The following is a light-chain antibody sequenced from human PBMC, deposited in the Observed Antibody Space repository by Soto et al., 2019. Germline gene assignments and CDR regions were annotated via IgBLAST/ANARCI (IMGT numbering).Light chain of an antibody. CDR1: QSVTNTY. CDR3: HCQDFQRSRVYS. V-gene: IGKV3-20*01. J-gene: IGKJ2*03. Sequence: EIVLTQSPVTLSLSPGERATLSCRASQSVTNTYLAWYQQKPGQSPRLIIYGGSNRASGFPDRFSGGGSGTDFTLTISRLEPEDSAVYYCHCQDFQRSRVYSFGQGTKLEIK. CDR2: GGS.